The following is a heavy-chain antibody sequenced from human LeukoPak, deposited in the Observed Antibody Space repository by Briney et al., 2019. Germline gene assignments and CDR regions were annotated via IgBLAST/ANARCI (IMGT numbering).Heavy chain of an antibody. Sequence: SQTLSLTCTVSGGSISSGGYYWSWIRQPPGKGLEWIGYIYHSGSTYYNPSLKSRVTISVDRSKNQFSLKLSSVTAADTAVYYCARDKLDILTGYYPFDYWGQGTLVTVSS. CDR1: GGSISSGGYY. CDR3: ARDKLDILTGYYPFDY. D-gene: IGHD3-9*01. CDR2: IYHSGST. V-gene: IGHV4-30-2*01. J-gene: IGHJ4*02.